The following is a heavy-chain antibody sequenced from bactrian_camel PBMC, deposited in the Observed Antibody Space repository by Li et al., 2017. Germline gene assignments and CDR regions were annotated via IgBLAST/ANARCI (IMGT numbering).Heavy chain of an antibody. J-gene: IGHJ4*01. V-gene: IGHV3S1*01. CDR2: IYSTGVGAT. D-gene: IGHD6*01. CDR1: ICGDGMCC. Sequence: HVQLVESGGGSVQSGGSLRLSCVASICGDGMCCMAWFRQAPGKEREGVATIYSTGVGATYYADSVKGRFTISQDNAKTTVYLQMNSLKPEDAAMYYCAADRGCGTWYGSRLPPRYLGQGTQVTVS.